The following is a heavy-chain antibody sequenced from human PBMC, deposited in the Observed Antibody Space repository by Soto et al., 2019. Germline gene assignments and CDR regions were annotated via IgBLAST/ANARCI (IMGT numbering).Heavy chain of an antibody. J-gene: IGHJ4*02. CDR2: IKSKTDGGTT. CDR3: TTDIVLMVYAILKEGAFFDY. Sequence: EVQLVESGGGLVKPGGSLRLSCAASGFTFSNAWMSWVRQAPGKGLEWVGRIKSKTDGGTTDYAAPVKGRFTISRDDSKNTLYLQMNSLKTEDTAVYYCTTDIVLMVYAILKEGAFFDYWGQGTLVTVSS. CDR1: GFTFSNAW. D-gene: IGHD2-8*01. V-gene: IGHV3-15*01.